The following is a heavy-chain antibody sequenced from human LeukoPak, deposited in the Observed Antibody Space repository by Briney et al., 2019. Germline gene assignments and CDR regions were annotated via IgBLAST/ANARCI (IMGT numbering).Heavy chain of an antibody. Sequence: PGGSLRLSCAASGFTFSSYGMHWVRQAPGKGLEWVAFIRYDGSNKYYADSVKGRFTISRDNSKNTLYLQMNSLRAEDTAVYYCAKEGHSSSWYSGYWGQGTLVTVSS. CDR3: AKEGHSSSWYSGY. V-gene: IGHV3-30*02. CDR2: IRYDGSNK. J-gene: IGHJ4*02. CDR1: GFTFSSYG. D-gene: IGHD6-13*01.